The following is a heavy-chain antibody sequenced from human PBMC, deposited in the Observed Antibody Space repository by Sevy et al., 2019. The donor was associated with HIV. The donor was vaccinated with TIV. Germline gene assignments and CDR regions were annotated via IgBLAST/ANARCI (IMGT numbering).Heavy chain of an antibody. D-gene: IGHD6-19*01. J-gene: IGHJ5*01. Sequence: SETLSLTCAVSGGSIGSGDYYWSWIRQPPGKGLEWIAYIYYTGSTYYNPSLKSRVTMSVDTSKNEFSLKLSSVTAADTAVYYCASGYSSGWFVYWGQGTLVTVSS. CDR3: ASGYSSGWFVY. V-gene: IGHV4-30-4*01. CDR2: IYYTGST. CDR1: GGSIGSGDYY.